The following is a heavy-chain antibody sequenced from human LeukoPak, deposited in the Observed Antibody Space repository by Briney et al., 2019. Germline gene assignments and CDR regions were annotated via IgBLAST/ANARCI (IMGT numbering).Heavy chain of an antibody. V-gene: IGHV3-49*04. Sequence: GGSLRLSCAASGFTFSSYWMNWARQAPGKGLEWVGFIRSKAYGGTTEYAASVRGRFTISRDDSKNSLYLQMYSLKTEDTAVYFCTRPSYYDSRGYSTNGFDIWGQGTMVTVSS. D-gene: IGHD3-22*01. CDR2: IRSKAYGGTT. J-gene: IGHJ3*02. CDR1: GFTFSSYW. CDR3: TRPSYYDSRGYSTNGFDI.